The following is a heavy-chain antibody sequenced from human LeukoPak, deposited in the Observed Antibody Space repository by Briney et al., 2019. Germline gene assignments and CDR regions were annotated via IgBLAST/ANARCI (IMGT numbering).Heavy chain of an antibody. Sequence: SSETLSLTCTVSGGSISSYYWSWIRQPAGKGLEWIGRIYTSGSTNYNPSLKSRVTISVDTSKNQFSLKLSSVTAADTAVYYCAREGINWAPFDYWGQGTLVTVSS. D-gene: IGHD7-27*01. CDR3: AREGINWAPFDY. J-gene: IGHJ4*02. CDR2: IYTSGST. V-gene: IGHV4-4*07. CDR1: GGSISSYY.